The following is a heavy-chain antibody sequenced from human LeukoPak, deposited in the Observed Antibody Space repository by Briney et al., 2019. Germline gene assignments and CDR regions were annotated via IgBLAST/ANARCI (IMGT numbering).Heavy chain of an antibody. CDR3: AKKSSVAYALDY. CDR2: ISWNSGSI. V-gene: IGHV3-9*01. J-gene: IGHJ4*02. Sequence: GGSLRLSCAASGFTFDDYAMHWVRQAPGKGLEWVSGISWNSGSIGYADSVKGRFTISRDNAKNSLYLQMNSLRAEDTALYYCAKKSSVAYALDYWGQGTLVTVSS. CDR1: GFTFDDYA. D-gene: IGHD4-23*01.